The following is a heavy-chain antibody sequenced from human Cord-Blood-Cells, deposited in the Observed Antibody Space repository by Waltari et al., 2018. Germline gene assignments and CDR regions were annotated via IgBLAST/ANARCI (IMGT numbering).Heavy chain of an antibody. CDR3: ARVSRASAAFDI. CDR1: GFTVSSNY. Sequence: EVQLVETGGGLIQPGGSLRLSCAASGFTVSSNYMSWARQAPGKGLEWVSVIYSGGSTYYADSVKGRFTISRDNSKNTLYLQMNSLRAEDTAVYYCARVSRASAAFDIWGQGTMVTVSS. CDR2: IYSGGST. J-gene: IGHJ3*02. V-gene: IGHV3-53*02.